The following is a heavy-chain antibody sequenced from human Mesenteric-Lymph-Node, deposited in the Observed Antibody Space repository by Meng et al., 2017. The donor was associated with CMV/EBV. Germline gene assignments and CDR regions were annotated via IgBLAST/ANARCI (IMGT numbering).Heavy chain of an antibody. J-gene: IGHJ3*02. V-gene: IGHV3-19*01. CDR2: VSCNGSRT. Sequence: GESLKISCAASGFTFSNSDMNWVRQAPGKGLEWVSGVSCNGSRTHYADSVKGRFIISRDNAKNSLYLQMNSLRAEDTAVYYCVRDHSGSFDDAFDIWGQGTMVTVSS. CDR3: VRDHSGSFDDAFDI. D-gene: IGHD1-26*01. CDR1: GFTFSNSD.